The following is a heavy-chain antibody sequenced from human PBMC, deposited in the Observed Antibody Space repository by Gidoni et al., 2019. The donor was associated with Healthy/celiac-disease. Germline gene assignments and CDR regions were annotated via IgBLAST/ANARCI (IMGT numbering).Heavy chain of an antibody. Sequence: QVQLQESGPGLVKPSETLSLTCTVSGGSLSSYYWIWIRQPPGKGLEWIGYIFYSVSTNYNPSLKSRVTISVDTSKNQFSLKLSSVTAADTAVYYCARAASGATGTTAELDYWGQGTLVTVSS. CDR1: GGSLSSYY. J-gene: IGHJ4*02. CDR3: ARAASGATGTTAELDY. V-gene: IGHV4-59*01. CDR2: IFYSVST. D-gene: IGHD1-1*01.